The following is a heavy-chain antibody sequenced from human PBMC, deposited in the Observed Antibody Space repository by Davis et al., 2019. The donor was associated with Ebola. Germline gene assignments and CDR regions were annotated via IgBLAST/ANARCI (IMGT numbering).Heavy chain of an antibody. CDR2: INAGNGNT. Sequence: ASVKVSCKASGYTFTSYGINWVRQAPGQRLEWMGWINAGNGNTKYSQKFQGRVTITRDTSASTAYMELSSLRSEDTAVYYCARERGYCTGGVCYDWFDPWGQGTLVTVSS. D-gene: IGHD2-8*02. J-gene: IGHJ5*02. V-gene: IGHV1-3*01. CDR3: ARERGYCTGGVCYDWFDP. CDR1: GYTFTSYG.